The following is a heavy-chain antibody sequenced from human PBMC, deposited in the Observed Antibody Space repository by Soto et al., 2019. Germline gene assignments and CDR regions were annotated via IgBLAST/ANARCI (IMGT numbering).Heavy chain of an antibody. V-gene: IGHV3-21*01. CDR2: ISSSSSYI. CDR3: ARDNILTGYYMDV. CDR1: GFTFSSYS. Sequence: GGSLRLSCAASGFTFSSYSMNWVRQAPGKGLEWVSSISSSSSYIYYADSVKGRFTISRDNAKNSLYLQMNSLRAEDTAVYYCARDNILTGYYMDVWGKGTTVTVSS. D-gene: IGHD3-9*01. J-gene: IGHJ6*03.